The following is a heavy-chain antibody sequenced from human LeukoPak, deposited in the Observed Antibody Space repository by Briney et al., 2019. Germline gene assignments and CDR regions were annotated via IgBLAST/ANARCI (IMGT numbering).Heavy chain of an antibody. V-gene: IGHV1-69*13. CDR1: GGTFSSYA. CDR3: ARGAVPPPNPLYYYYYYGMDV. CDR2: IIPIFGTA. Sequence: ASVKVSCKASGGTFSSYAISWVRQAPGQGLEWMGGIIPIFGTANYAQRFQGRVTFTADESTSTAYMELSSLRSEDTAVYYCARGAVPPPNPLYYYYYYGMDVWGQGTTVTVSS. D-gene: IGHD6-19*01. J-gene: IGHJ6*02.